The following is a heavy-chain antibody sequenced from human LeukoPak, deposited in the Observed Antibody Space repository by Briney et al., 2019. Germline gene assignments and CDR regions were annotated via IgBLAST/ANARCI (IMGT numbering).Heavy chain of an antibody. CDR2: INHSGST. Sequence: SETLSLTCAVYGGSFSGYYWSWIRQPPGKGLEWVGEINHSGSTNYNPSLKSRVTISVDTSKNQFSLKLSSVTAADTAVYYCARVPSYCSGGSCLHGYYYYGMDVWGQGTTVTVSS. CDR1: GGSFSGYY. D-gene: IGHD2-15*01. J-gene: IGHJ6*02. V-gene: IGHV4-34*01. CDR3: ARVPSYCSGGSCLHGYYYYGMDV.